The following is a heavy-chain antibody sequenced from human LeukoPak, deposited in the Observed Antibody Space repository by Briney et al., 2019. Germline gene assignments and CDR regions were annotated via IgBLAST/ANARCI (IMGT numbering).Heavy chain of an antibody. V-gene: IGHV3-48*03. Sequence: GGSLRLSCAASGFTFSSYEMNWARQAPGKGLEWVSYISSSGSTIYYADSVKGRFTISRDNAKNSLYLQMNSLRAEDTAVYYCARDGLDSSGWYRYYYYGMDVWGQGTTVTVSS. CDR3: ARDGLDSSGWYRYYYYGMDV. CDR1: GFTFSSYE. D-gene: IGHD6-19*01. J-gene: IGHJ6*02. CDR2: ISSSGSTI.